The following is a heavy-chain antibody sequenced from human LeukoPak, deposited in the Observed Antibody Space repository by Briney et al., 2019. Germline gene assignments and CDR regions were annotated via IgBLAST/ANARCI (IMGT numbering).Heavy chain of an antibody. CDR3: ARDKGGYDSDAFDI. J-gene: IGHJ3*02. CDR1: GFTFSSYA. V-gene: IGHV3-30*04. Sequence: PGGSLRLSCAASGFTFSSYAMHWVRQAPGKGLDWVAIISYDGSNKYYADSVKGRFTISRDNSKNTLYLQMNSLRAEDTAVYYCARDKGGYDSDAFDIWGQGTMVTVSS. D-gene: IGHD5-12*01. CDR2: ISYDGSNK.